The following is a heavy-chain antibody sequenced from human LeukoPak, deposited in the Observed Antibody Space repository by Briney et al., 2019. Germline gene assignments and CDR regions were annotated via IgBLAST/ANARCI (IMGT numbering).Heavy chain of an antibody. V-gene: IGHV3-20*04. CDR3: AKDIGAAAGTRGFDY. CDR1: GFTFDDYG. J-gene: IGHJ4*02. Sequence: GGSLRLSCAASGFTFDDYGMNWVRQAPGKGLEWVSRINSRGGSIAYVDSVKGRFTISRDNAKNSLYLQMNSLRAEDMALYYCAKDIGAAAGTRGFDYWGQGTLVTVSS. CDR2: INSRGGSI. D-gene: IGHD6-13*01.